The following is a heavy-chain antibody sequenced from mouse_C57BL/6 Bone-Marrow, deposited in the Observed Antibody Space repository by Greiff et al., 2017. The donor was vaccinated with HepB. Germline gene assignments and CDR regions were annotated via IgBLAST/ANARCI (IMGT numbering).Heavy chain of an antibody. CDR1: GFTFSDYG. CDR2: ISSGSSTI. D-gene: IGHD1-1*01. J-gene: IGHJ2*01. Sequence: EVKLMESGGGLVKPGGSLKLSCAASGFTFSDYGMHWVRQAPEKGLEWVAYISSGSSTIYYADTVKGRFTISRDNAKNTLFLQMTSLRSEDTAMYYCARNYYGSSDYWGQGTTLTVSS. V-gene: IGHV5-17*01. CDR3: ARNYYGSSDY.